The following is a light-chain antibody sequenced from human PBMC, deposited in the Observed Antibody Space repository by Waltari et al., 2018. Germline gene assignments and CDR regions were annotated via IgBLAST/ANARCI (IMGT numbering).Light chain of an antibody. Sequence: DIVMTQSPLSLPVTPGEPASISCKSSQSLLHDNGYLYLDWYLQKPGQSPQLLIYLGSNRASGVPDRFSGSGSGTDFTLKISRVEAQEVGRYYCMQALQTPFTFGPGTKVDI. CDR1: QSLLHDNGYLY. CDR2: LGS. V-gene: IGKV2-28*01. CDR3: MQALQTPFT. J-gene: IGKJ3*01.